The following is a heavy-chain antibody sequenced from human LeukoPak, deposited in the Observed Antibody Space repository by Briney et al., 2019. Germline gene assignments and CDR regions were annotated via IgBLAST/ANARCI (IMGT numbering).Heavy chain of an antibody. CDR3: ARDTRDSSRAGGSWFDP. D-gene: IGHD6-13*01. CDR2: INWNGGSI. Sequence: GGSLRLSCAASGFTVSSNYMSWVRQAPGKGLEWVSGINWNGGSIGYVDSVKGRFTISRDNAKNSLYLQMNSLRAEDTALYYCARDTRDSSRAGGSWFDPWGQGTLVTVSS. J-gene: IGHJ5*02. CDR1: GFTVSSNY. V-gene: IGHV3-20*04.